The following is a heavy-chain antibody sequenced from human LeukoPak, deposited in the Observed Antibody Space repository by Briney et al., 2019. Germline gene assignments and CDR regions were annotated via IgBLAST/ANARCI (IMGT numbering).Heavy chain of an antibody. J-gene: IGHJ5*02. Sequence: AASVKVSCKASGGTFSSYAISWVRQAPGQGLEWMGGIIPIFGTANYAQKFQGRVTITADESTSTAYMELSSLRSEDTAMYYRAKVPPTITAAGNWLDPWGQGALVTVSS. CDR3: AKVPPTITAAGNWLDP. D-gene: IGHD6-13*01. CDR2: IIPIFGTA. V-gene: IGHV1-69*01. CDR1: GGTFSSYA.